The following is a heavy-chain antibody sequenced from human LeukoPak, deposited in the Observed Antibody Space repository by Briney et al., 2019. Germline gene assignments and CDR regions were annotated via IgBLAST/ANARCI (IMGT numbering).Heavy chain of an antibody. V-gene: IGHV4-61*08. J-gene: IGHJ6*03. CDR1: GYSITGGYF. CDR3: AREVLGYCSSTSCYTDYYYYYMDV. D-gene: IGHD2-2*02. CDR2: IYYSGST. Sequence: PSETLSLTCTVSGYSITGGYFWGWIRQPPGKRLEWIGYIYYSGSTNYNPSLKSRVTISVDTSKNQFSLKLSSVTAADTAAYYCAREVLGYCSSTSCYTDYYYYYMDVWGKGTTVTVSS.